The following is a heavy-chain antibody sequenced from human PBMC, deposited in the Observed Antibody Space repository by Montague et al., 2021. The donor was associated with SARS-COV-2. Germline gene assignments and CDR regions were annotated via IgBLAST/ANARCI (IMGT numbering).Heavy chain of an antibody. D-gene: IGHD2-2*01. CDR1: GDSISSFY. J-gene: IGHJ6*02. V-gene: IGHV4-4*07. CDR3: TREGYQVRWSDYYYGMDV. Sequence: SETLSLTCTVSGDSISSFYWNWIRQPAGKGLEWIGRIYASGGTNYNPSLKSRVTISVDTSKNQFSLKLSSVTAADTAVYCCTREGYQVRWSDYYYGMDVWGQGTTVTVSS. CDR2: IYASGGT.